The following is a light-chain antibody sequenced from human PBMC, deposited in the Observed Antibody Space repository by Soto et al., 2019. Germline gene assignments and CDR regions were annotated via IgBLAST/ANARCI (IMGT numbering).Light chain of an antibody. J-gene: IGLJ2*01. CDR2: YDD. CDR1: SSNIRNNA. V-gene: IGLV1-36*01. Sequence: QSVLTQPPSVSGAPRQSVTISCSGSSSNIRNNAVNWYQQFPGKAPKLLIYYDDLRPSGVSARFSGSKSGTSASLAISGLQSEDEADYYCATWDDSLNGQVFGGGTKLTVL. CDR3: ATWDDSLNGQV.